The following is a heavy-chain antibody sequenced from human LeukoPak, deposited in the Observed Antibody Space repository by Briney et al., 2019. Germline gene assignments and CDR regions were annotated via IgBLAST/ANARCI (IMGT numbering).Heavy chain of an antibody. D-gene: IGHD3-10*01. CDR3: ALLGGGFGELIDY. Sequence: PSETLSLTCTVSGGSISSYYWSWIRQPPGKGLEWIGYIYYSGSTNYNPSLKSQVTISVDTSKNQFSLKLSSVTAADTAVYYCALLGGGFGELIDYWGQGTLVTVSS. J-gene: IGHJ4*02. V-gene: IGHV4-59*01. CDR2: IYYSGST. CDR1: GGSISSYY.